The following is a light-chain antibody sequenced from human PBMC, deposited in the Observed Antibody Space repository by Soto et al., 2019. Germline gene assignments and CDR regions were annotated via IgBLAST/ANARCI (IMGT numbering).Light chain of an antibody. V-gene: IGKV1-5*03. CDR3: HQYNSYSRT. CDR1: QTIGRW. J-gene: IGKJ1*01. Sequence: DIQMTQSPSTLSASVGDRVTITCRASQTIGRWLAWYQQKPGKVPKLLIYKASSLQSGVPSRFSGSGSGTEFTLTINSLQPDDFATYYCHQYNSYSRTFCQGTPLEIK. CDR2: KAS.